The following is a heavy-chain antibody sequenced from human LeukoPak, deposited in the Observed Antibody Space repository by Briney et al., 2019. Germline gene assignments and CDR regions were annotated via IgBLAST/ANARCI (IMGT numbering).Heavy chain of an antibody. Sequence: SGGSLRLSCAASGFTFSSYEMNWVRQAPGKGLEWVSYISSSGSIIYYADSVKGRFTISRDNAKNSLYLQMNSLRAEDTAVYYCARGGYCTSTICYFLNAFDIWGQGTVVTVSS. J-gene: IGHJ3*02. V-gene: IGHV3-48*03. CDR1: GFTFSSYE. D-gene: IGHD2-2*01. CDR3: ARGGYCTSTICYFLNAFDI. CDR2: ISSSGSII.